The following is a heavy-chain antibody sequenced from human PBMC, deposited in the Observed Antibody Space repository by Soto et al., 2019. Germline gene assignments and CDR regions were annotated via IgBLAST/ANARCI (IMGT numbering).Heavy chain of an antibody. Sequence: GGSLRLSCAASGFTFSSYSMNWFRQAPGKGLEWVSYISSSSSTIYYVDSVKGRFTISRDNAKNSLYLQMNSLRAEDTAVYYCARIGGRWISTRCPTGDVFDIWGQGTMVTVSS. J-gene: IGHJ3*02. CDR3: ARIGGRWISTRCPTGDVFDI. D-gene: IGHD2-2*01. V-gene: IGHV3-48*01. CDR1: GFTFSSYS. CDR2: ISSSSSTI.